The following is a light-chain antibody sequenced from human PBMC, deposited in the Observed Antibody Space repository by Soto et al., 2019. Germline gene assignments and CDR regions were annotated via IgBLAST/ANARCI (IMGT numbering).Light chain of an antibody. J-gene: IGKJ1*01. CDR3: QQCGSSPS. Sequence: EIVLTQSPGTLSLSPGERATLSCRASQSVSSSYLAWYQQKPGQAPRLLIYDTSSRATGIPDRFSVSGSGTAFTLAISRLEPEDFEVYYCQQCGSSPSFGQGTKVELK. CDR1: QSVSSSY. CDR2: DTS. V-gene: IGKV3-20*01.